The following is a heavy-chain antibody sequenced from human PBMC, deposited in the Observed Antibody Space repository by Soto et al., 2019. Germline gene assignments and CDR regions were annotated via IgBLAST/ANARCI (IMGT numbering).Heavy chain of an antibody. J-gene: IGHJ5*02. D-gene: IGHD5-12*01. V-gene: IGHV4-59*01. CDR3: VRDALEVATTGWFDP. CDR1: GGSISSSY. CDR2: IYYSGST. Sequence: QVQLQESGPGLVKPSETLSLTCTVSGGSISSSYWSWIRQPPGKGLEWMWYIYYSGSTNYNPSLKSRVTISVATSKNQFSLKLSAVTASDTAVYYCVRDALEVATTGWFDPWGQGTLVTVSS.